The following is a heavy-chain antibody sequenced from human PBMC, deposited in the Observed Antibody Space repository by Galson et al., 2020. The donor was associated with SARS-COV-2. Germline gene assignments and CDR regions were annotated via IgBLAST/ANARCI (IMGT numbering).Heavy chain of an antibody. CDR3: TRAAYALWSYRFDP. Sequence: SETLSLTCTVSGDSLTTDQSYWTWIRQRPEKGLEWIGYVDFTGTTFYTPSLRSRLMISRDTSKNQFSLTLRSLTAADTAVYFCTRAAYALWSYRFDPWGQGILVTVSS. J-gene: IGHJ5*02. CDR1: GDSLTTDQSY. V-gene: IGHV4-31*03. CDR2: VDFTGTT. D-gene: IGHD3-16*02.